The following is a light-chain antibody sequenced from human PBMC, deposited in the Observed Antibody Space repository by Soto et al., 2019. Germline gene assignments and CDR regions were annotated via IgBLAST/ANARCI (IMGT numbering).Light chain of an antibody. CDR2: AAS. CDR3: QQYGTSPPD. Sequence: EIVLTQSPGTLSLSPGERATLSCRASQSVISTDLAWYQQKPGQAPRLLVYAASSRASGIPDRFXXXXXGXXXXLTISRLEPEDFAVYYCQQYGTSPPDFGGGTRVEI. J-gene: IGKJ4*01. CDR1: QSVISTD. V-gene: IGKV3-20*01.